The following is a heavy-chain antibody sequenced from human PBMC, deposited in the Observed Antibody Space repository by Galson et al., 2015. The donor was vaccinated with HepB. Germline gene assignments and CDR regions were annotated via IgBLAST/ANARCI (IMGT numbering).Heavy chain of an antibody. CDR2: IRSRADGGTT. Sequence: SLRLSCAGSGFRFGDHGLSWFRQAPGKGLEWVCFIRSRADGGTTEYAASVKGRFIISRDDSKSIAYLQMNSLKTEDSAMYFCTLGPIDGFDKWGQGTMVTVSS. CDR3: TLGPIDGFDK. CDR1: GFRFGDHG. V-gene: IGHV3-49*03. J-gene: IGHJ3*02.